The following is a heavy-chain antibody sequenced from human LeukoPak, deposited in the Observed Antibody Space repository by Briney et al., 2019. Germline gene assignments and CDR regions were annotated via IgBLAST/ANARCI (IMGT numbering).Heavy chain of an antibody. V-gene: IGHV1-69*05. CDR3: ARDHDYDFWSGYYGYMDV. D-gene: IGHD3-3*01. CDR1: GGTFSSYA. CDR2: IIPIFGTA. J-gene: IGHJ6*03. Sequence: SVKVSCKASGGTFSSYAISWVRQAPGQGLEWMGGIIPIFGTANYAQKFQGRVTITTDESTSTAYMELSSLRSEDTAVYYCARDHDYDFWSGYYGYMDVWGKGTTVTVSS.